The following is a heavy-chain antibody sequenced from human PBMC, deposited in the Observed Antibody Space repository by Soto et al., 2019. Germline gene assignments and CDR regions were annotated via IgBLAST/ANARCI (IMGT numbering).Heavy chain of an antibody. J-gene: IGHJ6*02. Sequence: SETLSLTCTVSGGSLTNYYCSWIRQPPGKGLEWIGNVYYSGTTNYNPSLKSRVTISVDTSKNQFSLRLSSVTAADTAVYYCARDRSAMAPYYGMDVWGQGTTVTVSS. D-gene: IGHD5-18*01. CDR1: GGSLTNYY. CDR2: VYYSGTT. CDR3: ARDRSAMAPYYGMDV. V-gene: IGHV4-59*01.